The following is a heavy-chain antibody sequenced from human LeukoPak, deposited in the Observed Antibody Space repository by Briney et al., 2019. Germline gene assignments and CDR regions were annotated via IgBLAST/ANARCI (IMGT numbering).Heavy chain of an antibody. J-gene: IGHJ6*04. D-gene: IGHD6-13*01. CDR3: ARERAAAGIYYYYGMDV. Sequence: ASVKVSCKASGYTFTSYYMHWVRQAPGQGLEWMGIINPSGGSTSYAQKFQGRVTMTRDTSTSTVYMELSSLRPEDTAVYYCARERAAAGIYYYYGMDVWGKGTTVTVSS. CDR2: INPSGGST. CDR1: GYTFTSYY. V-gene: IGHV1-46*01.